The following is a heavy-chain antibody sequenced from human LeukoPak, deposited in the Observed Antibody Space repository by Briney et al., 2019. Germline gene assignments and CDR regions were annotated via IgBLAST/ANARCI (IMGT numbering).Heavy chain of an antibody. CDR1: GGSISSTNSY. CDR3: ARDLVTVTKGFDI. CDR2: IYSSGSS. J-gene: IGHJ3*02. Sequence: SETLSLTCTVSGGSISSTNSYWGWIRQSPRTGLEWIGNIYSSGSSYYNPSLKSRVTISIDTSEDQFSLKLRSVTAADTAVYYCARDLVTVTKGFDIWGQGTMVSVSS. V-gene: IGHV4-39*07. D-gene: IGHD4-17*01.